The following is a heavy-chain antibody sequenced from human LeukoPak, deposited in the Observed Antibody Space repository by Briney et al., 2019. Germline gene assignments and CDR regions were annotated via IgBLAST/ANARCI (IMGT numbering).Heavy chain of an antibody. CDR1: GDSVSSNSAA. CDR3: ARQGCSVGGCYAFDY. V-gene: IGHV6-1*01. J-gene: IGHJ4*02. CDR2: TYYRSKWYN. D-gene: IGHD2-15*01. Sequence: SQTHSLTCAISGDSVSSNSAARHWIRQSPSKSLECLGRTYYRSKWYNEYEVFVKSRMTINSDTSKNQFSLQLNSVSPEDTAVYYCARQGCSVGGCYAFDYWGQGILVTVSS.